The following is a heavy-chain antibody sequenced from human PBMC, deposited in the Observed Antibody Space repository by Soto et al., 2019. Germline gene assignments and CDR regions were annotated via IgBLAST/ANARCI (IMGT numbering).Heavy chain of an antibody. CDR2: ISYDGRNI. CDR1: GFTFRSYG. J-gene: IGHJ4*02. CDR3: AKDGGNYFDY. V-gene: IGHV3-30*18. Sequence: VKLLDSGGGLVQPGGSLRLSCVASGFTFRSYGMHWFRQAPGKGLEWVAIISYDGRNIYYSDSVKGRFTISRDDSKNTLYLQMNSLRAEDTALYYCAKDGGNYFDYWGQGTLVSVSS. D-gene: IGHD3-16*01.